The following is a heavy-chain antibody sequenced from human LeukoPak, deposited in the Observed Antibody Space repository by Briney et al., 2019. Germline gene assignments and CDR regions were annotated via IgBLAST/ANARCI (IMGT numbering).Heavy chain of an antibody. V-gene: IGHV3-9*01. CDR2: ISWNSGSI. Sequence: GGSLRLSCAASGFTFDDYAMHWVRQAPGKGLEWVSGISWNSGSIGYADSVKGRFTISRDNAKNSLYLQMNSLRAEDTAVYYCARGAGMDNAFDIWGQGTMVTVSS. J-gene: IGHJ3*02. CDR3: ARGAGMDNAFDI. D-gene: IGHD2-2*03. CDR1: GFTFDDYA.